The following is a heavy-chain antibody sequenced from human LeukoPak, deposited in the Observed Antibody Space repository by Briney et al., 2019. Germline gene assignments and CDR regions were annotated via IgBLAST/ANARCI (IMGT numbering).Heavy chain of an antibody. Sequence: GGSLRLSCAASGFTFSDHYMDWVRRAPGKGLEGVGRSRNRANSYTTEYAASVKGRFASSRDDSQNSLYLQMNSLKTEDTAVYYCARVSAAAGYTLDYWGQGTLVTVSS. CDR3: ARVSAAAGYTLDY. V-gene: IGHV3-72*01. CDR1: GFTFSDHY. CDR2: SRNRANSYTT. D-gene: IGHD6-13*01. J-gene: IGHJ4*02.